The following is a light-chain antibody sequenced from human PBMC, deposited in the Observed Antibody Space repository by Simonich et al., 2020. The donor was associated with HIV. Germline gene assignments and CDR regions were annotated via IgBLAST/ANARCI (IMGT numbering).Light chain of an antibody. CDR2: DAS. CDR3: QQYYSTPRT. J-gene: IGKJ1*01. CDR1: QDIRTF. Sequence: DIQMTQSPYSLSASVGERVTITCKASQDIRTFLNWYKLKPGKAPKLLIFDASHLETGVPSRFSGSGSGTDFTFTLSSLQPEDFATYYCQQYYSTPRTFGQGTKVEIK. V-gene: IGKV1-33*01.